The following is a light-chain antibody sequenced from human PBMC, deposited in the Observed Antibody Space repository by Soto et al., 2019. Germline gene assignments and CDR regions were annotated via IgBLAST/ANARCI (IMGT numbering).Light chain of an antibody. J-gene: IGLJ2*01. V-gene: IGLV2-8*01. CDR3: CSYAGGNSLV. CDR1: SSDVGASNY. Sequence: QSALTQPPSASGSPGQSVTISCTGTSSDVGASNYVSWYQQHPGKAPKLMIYDVIKRPSGVPDCFSGSKSGNTASLTVSGLQTEDEADYYCCSYAGGNSLVFGGGTKLTVL. CDR2: DVI.